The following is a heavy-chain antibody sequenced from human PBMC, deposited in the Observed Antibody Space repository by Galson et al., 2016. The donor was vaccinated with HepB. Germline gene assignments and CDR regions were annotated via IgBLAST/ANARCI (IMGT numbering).Heavy chain of an antibody. V-gene: IGHV3-30*03. CDR2: ISYDGGNN. CDR1: GFTFSSYG. D-gene: IGHD1-1*01. CDR3: ARAYNWNDGAGAYAFDI. Sequence: SLRLSCAASGFTFSSYGLHWVRQAPGKGLDWVAVISYDGGNNYYADSVKGRFTISRDNSKNTLYLQMNSLRAADTAMFYCARAYNWNDGAGAYAFDIWGQGEMVTVSS. J-gene: IGHJ3*02.